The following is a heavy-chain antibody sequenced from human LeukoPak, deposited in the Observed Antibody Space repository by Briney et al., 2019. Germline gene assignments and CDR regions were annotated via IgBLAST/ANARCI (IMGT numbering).Heavy chain of an antibody. CDR3: ASMGASIYGSYYFEY. D-gene: IGHD3-10*01. CDR1: EFTFINYA. CDR2: ISGSGTTT. Sequence: PGGSLRLSCAGSEFTFINYAMSWVRQAPGKGLEWVSTISGSGTTTYYADSVKGRFTISGDTSKNTMYMQMNSLRAEDTAVYYCASMGASIYGSYYFEYWGQGALVTVSS. J-gene: IGHJ4*02. V-gene: IGHV3-23*01.